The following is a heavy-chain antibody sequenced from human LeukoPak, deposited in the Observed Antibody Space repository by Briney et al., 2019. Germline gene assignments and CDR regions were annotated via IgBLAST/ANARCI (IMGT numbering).Heavy chain of an antibody. CDR3: ATVLRLRYYYGSGRWYWFDP. V-gene: IGHV1-24*01. CDR2: FDPDDGET. Sequence: ASVKVSCKVSGYTLTELSMHWVRQAPGKGLEWMGGFDPDDGETIYAQKFQGRVTMTEDTSTDTAYMELSSLRSEDTAVYYCATVLRLRYYYGSGRWYWFDPWGQGTLVTVSS. J-gene: IGHJ5*02. D-gene: IGHD3-10*01. CDR1: GYTLTELS.